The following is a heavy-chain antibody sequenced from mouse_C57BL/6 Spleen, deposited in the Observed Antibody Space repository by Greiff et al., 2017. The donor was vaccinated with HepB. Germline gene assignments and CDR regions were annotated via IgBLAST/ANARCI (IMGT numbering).Heavy chain of an antibody. CDR3: AKAYSYYAMDY. D-gene: IGHD2-10*01. CDR2: IDPSDSYT. J-gene: IGHJ4*01. V-gene: IGHV1-69*01. CDR1: GYTFTSYW. Sequence: QVQLKQPGAELVMPGASVKLSCKASGYTFTSYWMHWVKQRPGQGLEWIGEIDPSDSYTNYNQKFKGKSTLTVDKSSSTAYMQLSSLTSEDSAVYYCAKAYSYYAMDYWGQGTSVTVSS.